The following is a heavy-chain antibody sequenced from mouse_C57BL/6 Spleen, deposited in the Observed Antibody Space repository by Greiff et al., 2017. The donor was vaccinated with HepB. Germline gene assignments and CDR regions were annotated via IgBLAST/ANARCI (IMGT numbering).Heavy chain of an antibody. D-gene: IGHD1-1*01. CDR3: AREVYHYFDD. CDR2: IYPGDGDT. V-gene: IGHV1-82*01. J-gene: IGHJ2*01. CDR1: GYAFTSSW. Sequence: VQLQQSGPELVKPGASVKISCKASGYAFTSSWMNWVKQRPGQGLEWIGRIYPGDGDTNYNGKFKGKATLTADKSSSTAYMQLSSLTSEDSAVYFCAREVYHYFDDWGQGTTLTVSS.